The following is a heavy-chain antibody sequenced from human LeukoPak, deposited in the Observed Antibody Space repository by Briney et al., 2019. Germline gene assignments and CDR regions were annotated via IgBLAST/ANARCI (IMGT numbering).Heavy chain of an antibody. CDR3: ARGGGYSYEEFDY. J-gene: IGHJ4*02. CDR2: INHSGST. CDR1: GGSFSGYY. D-gene: IGHD5-18*01. Sequence: QPSETLSLTCAVYGGSFSGYYWSWIRQPPGKGLEWIGEINHSGSTNYNPSLKSRVTISVDTSKNQFSLKPSSVTAADTAVYYCARGGGYSYEEFDYWGQGTLVTVSS. V-gene: IGHV4-34*01.